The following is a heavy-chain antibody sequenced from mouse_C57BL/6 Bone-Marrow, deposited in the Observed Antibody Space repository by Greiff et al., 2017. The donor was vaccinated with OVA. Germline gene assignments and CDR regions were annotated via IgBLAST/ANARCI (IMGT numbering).Heavy chain of an antibody. V-gene: IGHV1-81*01. CDR1: GYTFTSYG. Sequence: QVQLQASGAELARPGASVKLSCKASGYTFTSYGISWVQQRPGQGLEWIGEIYPRSGTTYYNEKFKGKATLTADTSSSTAYMELRSLTSADSAVYFCARGGYYGSSPWFAYWGQGTLVTVSA. CDR3: ARGGYYGSSPWFAY. J-gene: IGHJ3*01. CDR2: IYPRSGTT. D-gene: IGHD1-1*01.